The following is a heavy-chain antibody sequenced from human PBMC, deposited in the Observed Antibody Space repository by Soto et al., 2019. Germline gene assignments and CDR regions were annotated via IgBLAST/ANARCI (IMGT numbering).Heavy chain of an antibody. J-gene: IGHJ4*02. D-gene: IGHD5-12*01. CDR3: ARFYDNYHFDC. CDR1: GGSIGSYY. CDR2: LYYSGST. Sequence: PSETLSLTCTVSGGSIGSYYWSWLRQPPGKGLEWIGCLYYSGSTSYNPSLKSRVTISVDTSKNQFSLKLSSVTAADTAVYYCARFYDNYHFDCWGQGTLVTVSS. V-gene: IGHV4-59*08.